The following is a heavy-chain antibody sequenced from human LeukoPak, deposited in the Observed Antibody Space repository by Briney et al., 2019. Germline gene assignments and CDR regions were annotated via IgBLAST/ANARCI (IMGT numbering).Heavy chain of an antibody. CDR2: ITDGGGTT. D-gene: IGHD3-22*01. CDR1: GFTFSNYA. J-gene: IGHJ4*02. CDR3: AKSYRAFGSSGFYHFDY. V-gene: IGHV3-23*01. Sequence: GGSLRLSCAASGFTFSNYAMTWVRQAPGKGLERVSSITDGGGTTYYADSVKGRFTISRDNSKNTLYLQLSSLRADDTAVYFCAKSYRAFGSSGFYHFDYWGPGTLVTVSS.